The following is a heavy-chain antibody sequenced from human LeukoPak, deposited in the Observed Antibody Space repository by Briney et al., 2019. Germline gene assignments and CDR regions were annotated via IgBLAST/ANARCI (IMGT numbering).Heavy chain of an antibody. CDR2: IIADGSSA. Sequence: GGSMRLSCAASGFTFRNHWMHWVRQTPGKGLEWVSRIIADGSSAIYADSVKGRFTISRDNAKNTLYLQMNSLRAEDTAVYYCARDILTGYFNWGQGTLVTVSS. CDR1: GFTFRNHW. D-gene: IGHD3-9*01. J-gene: IGHJ4*02. V-gene: IGHV3-74*01. CDR3: ARDILTGYFN.